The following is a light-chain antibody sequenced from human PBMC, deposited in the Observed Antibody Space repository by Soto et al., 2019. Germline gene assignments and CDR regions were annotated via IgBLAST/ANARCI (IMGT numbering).Light chain of an antibody. CDR1: SSDVGGYDY. CDR3: CSYGGSFPYV. Sequence: QSALTQPPSVSGSPGQSVTISCTGTSSDVGGYDYVSWYQQHPGKAPKLLIYDVTKRPSGVPDRFSGSKSGNTASLTISGLQAEYEADFFCCSYGGSFPYVFGTGTKVTVL. CDR2: DVT. J-gene: IGLJ1*01. V-gene: IGLV2-11*01.